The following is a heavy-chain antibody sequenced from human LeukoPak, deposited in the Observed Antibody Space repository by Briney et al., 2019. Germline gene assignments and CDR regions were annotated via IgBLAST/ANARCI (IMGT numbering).Heavy chain of an antibody. Sequence: SETLSLTCTVSGGSISSYYWSWIRQPPGKGLEWIGYIYYSGSTNYNPSLKSRVTISVDTSKNQFSLKLSSVTAADTAVYYCARSEYGDYGDFDYWGQGTLVTVSS. V-gene: IGHV4-59*01. CDR1: GGSISSYY. CDR2: IYYSGST. J-gene: IGHJ4*02. D-gene: IGHD4-17*01. CDR3: ARSEYGDYGDFDY.